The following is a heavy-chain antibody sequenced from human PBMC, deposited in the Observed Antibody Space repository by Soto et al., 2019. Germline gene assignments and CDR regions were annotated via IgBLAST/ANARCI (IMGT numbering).Heavy chain of an antibody. Sequence: EVQLVESGGGLVQPGGSLRLSCAASGFTFSDYSMDWVRQAPGKGLEWVGRTRNKANSYTTEYAASVKGRFTISRDDSKNSLYLQMNSLKTEDTAVYYCARVYRGVDDWGQGTLVTVSS. CDR3: ARVYRGVDD. CDR1: GFTFSDYS. D-gene: IGHD3-10*01. CDR2: TRNKANSYTT. V-gene: IGHV3-72*01. J-gene: IGHJ4*02.